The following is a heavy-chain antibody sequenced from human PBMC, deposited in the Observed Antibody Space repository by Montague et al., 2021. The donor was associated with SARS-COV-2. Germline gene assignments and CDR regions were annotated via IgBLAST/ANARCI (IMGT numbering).Heavy chain of an antibody. J-gene: IGHJ4*02. CDR3: ARMFYDILTGYQNFDY. CDR2: XDWDDDK. CDR1: GFSLSTSGMC. D-gene: IGHD3-9*01. V-gene: IGHV2-70*01. Sequence: PELVKPTQTLTLTCTFSGFSLSTSGMCVSWIRQPPGKALEWLALXDWDDDKYYSTSLKTRLTISKDTSRNQAVLTMTNMDPVDTATYYCARMFYDILTGYQNFDYWGQGTLVTVSS.